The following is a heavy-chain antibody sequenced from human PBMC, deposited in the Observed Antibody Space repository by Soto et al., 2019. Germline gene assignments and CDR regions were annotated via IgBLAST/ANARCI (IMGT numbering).Heavy chain of an antibody. CDR3: AREGLRYSSKDYYFDE. CDR1: GFTFSSYA. J-gene: IGHJ4*02. CDR2: ISYDGSNK. D-gene: IGHD3-9*01. Sequence: GGSLRLSCAASGFTFSSYAMHWVRQAPGKGLEWVAVISYDGSNKYYADSVKGRFTISRDNSKNTLYLQMNSLRAEDTAVYYCAREGLRYSSKDYYFDEWGQGTLVTVSS. V-gene: IGHV3-30-3*01.